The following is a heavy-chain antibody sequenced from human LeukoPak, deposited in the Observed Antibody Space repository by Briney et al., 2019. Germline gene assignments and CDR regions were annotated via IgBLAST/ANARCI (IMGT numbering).Heavy chain of an antibody. Sequence: ASVKVSCQASGYTFTSYDINWVRQATGRGLEWMGWMNPNSGNTGYAQKFQGRVTITRNTSISTAYMELNSLRSEDTAVYYCARGRATVTTHWFDPWGQGTVVTVSS. CDR3: ARGRATVTTHWFDP. CDR2: MNPNSGNT. V-gene: IGHV1-8*03. D-gene: IGHD4-11*01. CDR1: GYTFTSYD. J-gene: IGHJ5*02.